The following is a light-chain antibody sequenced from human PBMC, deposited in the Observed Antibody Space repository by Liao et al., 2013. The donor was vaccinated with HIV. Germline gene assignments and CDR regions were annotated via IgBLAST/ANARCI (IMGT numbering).Light chain of an antibody. V-gene: IGLV3-21*01. Sequence: SYVLTQPPSVSVAPGKTASITCGGNNIESKSVHWYQQKPGQAPVLVIYYDSDRPSGIPERFSGSNSGNTATLTISRVEAGDEADYYCQVWDSRGVFGGGTKLTVL. CDR1: NIESKS. J-gene: IGLJ2*01. CDR2: YDS. CDR3: QVWDSRGV.